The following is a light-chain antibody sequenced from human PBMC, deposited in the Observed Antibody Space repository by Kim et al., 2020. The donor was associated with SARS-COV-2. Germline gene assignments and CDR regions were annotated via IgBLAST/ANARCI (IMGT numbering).Light chain of an antibody. V-gene: IGKV1-33*01. J-gene: IGKJ4*01. CDR2: DAS. CDR1: GDVDDY. CDR3: QQFHYLPLT. Sequence: AVGDRVTITCQASGDVDDYVVWYQQKPGMAPKVLIYDASHLESGVPSRFGGSGRGTDFSLTIDSLQTEDVATYFCQQFHYLPLTFGGGTKVDIK.